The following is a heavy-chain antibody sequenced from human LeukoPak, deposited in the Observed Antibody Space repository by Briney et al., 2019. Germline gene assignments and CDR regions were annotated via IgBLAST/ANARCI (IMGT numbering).Heavy chain of an antibody. CDR3: ARAGLTGSSLFFDI. Sequence: PSETLSLTCTASGGSISSYYWSWLRQPPGKGLEWIGYIYYSGSTNYNPSLKSRVTISVDTSKNQFSLKLSSVTAADTAVYYCARAGLTGSSLFFDIWGQGTMVTVSS. CDR1: GGSISSYY. D-gene: IGHD3-9*01. J-gene: IGHJ3*02. V-gene: IGHV4-59*01. CDR2: IYYSGST.